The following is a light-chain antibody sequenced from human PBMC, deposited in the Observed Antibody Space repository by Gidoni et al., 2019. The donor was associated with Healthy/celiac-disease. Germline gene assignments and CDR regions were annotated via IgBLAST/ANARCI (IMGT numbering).Light chain of an antibody. Sequence: DIQMTQSPSSLSASVGARVTITCQASQDISNYLNWYQQKPGKAPKLLIYDASNLETGVPSRFSGSGSGTDFTFTISSLQPEDIATYYCQQYDNLPLTFGPXTKVDIK. CDR1: QDISNY. V-gene: IGKV1-33*01. CDR3: QQYDNLPLT. CDR2: DAS. J-gene: IGKJ3*01.